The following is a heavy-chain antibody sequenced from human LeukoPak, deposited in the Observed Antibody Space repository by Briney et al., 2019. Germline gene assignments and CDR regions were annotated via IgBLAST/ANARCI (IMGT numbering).Heavy chain of an antibody. V-gene: IGHV3-49*04. CDR1: GFTFGDYG. CDR2: IRDKSYSGAT. CDR3: TRDRGYSGYALYDL. D-gene: IGHD5-12*01. J-gene: IGHJ4*02. Sequence: PGGSLRLSCTGSGFTFGDYGMSWVRQAPGKGLEWVGFIRDKSYSGATEYAASVKGRFTISRDDSKRLAYLQMNSLKIEDTAVYFCTRDRGYSGYALYDLWGQGTLATVSS.